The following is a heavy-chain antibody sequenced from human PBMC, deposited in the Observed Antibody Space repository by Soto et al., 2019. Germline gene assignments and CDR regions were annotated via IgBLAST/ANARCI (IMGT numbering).Heavy chain of an antibody. D-gene: IGHD1-26*01. J-gene: IGHJ4*02. CDR3: GRDRATYDEGGLDY. V-gene: IGHV3-33*01. Sequence: QVHLMESGGGVVQPGRSLRLSCAASGFTFSNFGMHWVRQAPGKGLEWVAVTSYDGSNTYYADSVKGRFTISRDNSKNTLYLQMNSLRAEDTAVYYCGRDRATYDEGGLDYWGQGTLVTVSS. CDR2: TSYDGSNT. CDR1: GFTFSNFG.